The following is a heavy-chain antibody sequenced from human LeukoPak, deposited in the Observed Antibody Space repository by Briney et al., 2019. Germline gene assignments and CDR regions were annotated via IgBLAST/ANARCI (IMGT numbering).Heavy chain of an antibody. V-gene: IGHV3-33*01. D-gene: IGHD3-22*01. CDR3: ARSSERKYYFDY. CDR1: EFIFSTYG. Sequence: PGGSLSLSCAASEFIFSTYGMHWVRQAPGKGLEWLAVIWYDGNIKYYADSVKGRFTISRDNSKNTLYLQMNSLRAEDTAVYYCARSSERKYYFDYWGQGTLVTVSS. J-gene: IGHJ4*02. CDR2: IWYDGNIK.